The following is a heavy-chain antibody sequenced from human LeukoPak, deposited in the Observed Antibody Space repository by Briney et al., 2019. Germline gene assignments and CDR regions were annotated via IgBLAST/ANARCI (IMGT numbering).Heavy chain of an antibody. J-gene: IGHJ4*02. D-gene: IGHD1-26*01. CDR3: ARGPSHSWSDFVF. Sequence: GGTLRLSCAASGFTFNAYWMYWVRQASGKGLVWVSRISSDGSRTEYADSVEGRFTISRDNAKNTLYPQIDSLRAEDTAVYYCARGPSHSWSDFVFWGQGTLVTVSS. CDR1: GFTFNAYW. CDR2: ISSDGSRT. V-gene: IGHV3-74*03.